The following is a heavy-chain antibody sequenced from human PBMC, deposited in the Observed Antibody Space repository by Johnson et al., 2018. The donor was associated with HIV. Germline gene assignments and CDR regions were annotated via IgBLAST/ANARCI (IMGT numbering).Heavy chain of an antibody. CDR1: GFTLDDYG. CDR3: ARGRGSYDSSAYPTTPTAVDM. Sequence: VQLVESGGGLVQPGGSLTPSCAASGFTLDDYGMSWVSQAPGNGLEWVSGITRTGRRTGYAVSVKGPFTISSANSKNTLYLQMNSLIAEDTAVYYCARGRGSYDSSAYPTTPTAVDMWGQGTMVTVSS. V-gene: IGHV3-20*04. D-gene: IGHD3-22*01. J-gene: IGHJ3*02. CDR2: ITRTGRRT.